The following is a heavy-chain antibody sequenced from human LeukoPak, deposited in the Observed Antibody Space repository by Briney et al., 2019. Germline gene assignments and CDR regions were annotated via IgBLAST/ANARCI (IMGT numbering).Heavy chain of an antibody. CDR3: ARDPGGYSNYGGYYYYYGMDV. D-gene: IGHD4-11*01. Sequence: GGSLRLSCAASGFTFSSYWMSWVRQAPGKGLERVANVKQDGSEKYYVDSVKGRFTISRDNAKNSLYLQMNSLRAEDTAVYYCARDPGGYSNYGGYYYYYGMDVWGQGTTVTVSS. CDR1: GFTFSSYW. J-gene: IGHJ6*02. CDR2: VKQDGSEK. V-gene: IGHV3-7*01.